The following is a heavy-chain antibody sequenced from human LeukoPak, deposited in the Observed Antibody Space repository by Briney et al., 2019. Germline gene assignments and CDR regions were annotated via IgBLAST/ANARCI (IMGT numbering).Heavy chain of an antibody. CDR2: IKQDGSEK. CDR3: AIPPGGYYFN. V-gene: IGHV3-7*02. CDR1: GFTFSSYW. D-gene: IGHD3-10*01. J-gene: IGHJ4*02. Sequence: GGSLRLSCAAPGFTFSSYWMSWVRQAPGKGLEWVANIKQDGSEKYYVDSVKGRFTISRDNAKNSLYLQMNSLRAEDTAVYYCAIPPGGYYFNWGQGILVTVSS.